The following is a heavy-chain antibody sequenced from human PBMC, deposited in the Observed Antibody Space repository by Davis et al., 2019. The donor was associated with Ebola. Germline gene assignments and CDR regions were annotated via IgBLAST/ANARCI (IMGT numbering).Heavy chain of an antibody. CDR1: GLTFSHYG. J-gene: IGHJ4*02. CDR2: ISFNGAGT. Sequence: PGGSLRLSCVVSGLTFSHYGMAWVRQAPGKGLEWASSISFNGAGTHYADSVKGRFTISRDDSKNTMYLQMSSLRAEDTAVYYCATRLWDGDSWGQGTLVTVSS. D-gene: IGHD1-1*01. V-gene: IGHV3-23*01. CDR3: ATRLWDGDS.